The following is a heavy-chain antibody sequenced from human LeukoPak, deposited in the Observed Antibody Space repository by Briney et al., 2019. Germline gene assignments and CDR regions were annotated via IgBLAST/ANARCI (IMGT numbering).Heavy chain of an antibody. D-gene: IGHD2-15*01. V-gene: IGHV1-46*01. CDR2: INPSGGST. CDR1: GYTFTSYY. CDR3: ARYSDYCSGGSCKRGRWFDP. J-gene: IGHJ5*02. Sequence: GGSLRLSCAASGYTFTSYYMHWVRQAPGQGLEWMGIINPSGGSTSYAQKFQGRVTMTRDTSTSTVYMELSSLRSEDTAVYYCARYSDYCSGGSCKRGRWFDPWGQGTLVTVSS.